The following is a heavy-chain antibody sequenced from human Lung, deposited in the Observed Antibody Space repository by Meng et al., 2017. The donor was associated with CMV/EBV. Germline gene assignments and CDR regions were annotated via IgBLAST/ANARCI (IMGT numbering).Heavy chain of an antibody. CDR3: ARDPYATGWAG. CDR1: GGAISISSW. V-gene: IGHV4-4*02. D-gene: IGHD6-19*01. J-gene: IGHJ4*02. CDR2: IYHSGGT. Sequence: LQESRPGLVNPSGTLSLTCALSGGAISISSWWSWVRQPPGKGLEWIGEIYHSGGTNYNPSLRGRVTISLDKSKNQFSLTLRSVTAADTAVYYCARDPYATGWAGWGQGTLVTVSS.